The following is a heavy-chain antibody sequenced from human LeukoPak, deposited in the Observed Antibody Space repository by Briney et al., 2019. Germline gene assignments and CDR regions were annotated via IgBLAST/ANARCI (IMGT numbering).Heavy chain of an antibody. V-gene: IGHV1-46*01. Sequence: ASVKVSCKESGYTFINDHIHWVRQAPGQGLEWMGIINPNGGSTRYAQKFQGRVTMTRDTSTSTIYMELSSLRSEDTAMYYCAIGFRGGESTCYDFLDYWGQGTLVTVSS. CDR2: INPNGGST. D-gene: IGHD5-12*01. J-gene: IGHJ4*02. CDR3: AIGFRGGESTCYDFLDY. CDR1: GYTFINDH.